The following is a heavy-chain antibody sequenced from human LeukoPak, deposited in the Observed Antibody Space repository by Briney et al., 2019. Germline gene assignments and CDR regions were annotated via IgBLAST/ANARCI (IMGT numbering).Heavy chain of an antibody. Sequence: PSETLSLTCAVYGGSFSGYYWSWIRQPPGKGLEWIGEINHSGSTNYNPSLKSRVTISVDTSKNQFSLKLSSVTAADTAVYYCALRSGWSRNCWFDPWGQGTLVTVSS. CDR3: ALRSGWSRNCWFDP. J-gene: IGHJ5*02. CDR2: INHSGST. V-gene: IGHV4-34*01. CDR1: GGSFSGYY. D-gene: IGHD6-19*01.